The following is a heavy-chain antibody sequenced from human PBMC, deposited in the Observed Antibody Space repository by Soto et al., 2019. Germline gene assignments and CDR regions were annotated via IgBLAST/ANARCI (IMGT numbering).Heavy chain of an antibody. Sequence: GGSLRLSCAASGFTVSSNYMSWVRQAPGKGLEWVSVIYSGGSTYYADSVKGRFTISRDNSKNTLYLQMNSLRAEDTAVYYCARVEVVVVPAAISSRYYYYYGMDVWGQGTTVTVSS. D-gene: IGHD2-2*02. CDR1: GFTVSSNY. J-gene: IGHJ6*02. V-gene: IGHV3-53*01. CDR3: ARVEVVVVPAAISSRYYYYYGMDV. CDR2: IYSGGST.